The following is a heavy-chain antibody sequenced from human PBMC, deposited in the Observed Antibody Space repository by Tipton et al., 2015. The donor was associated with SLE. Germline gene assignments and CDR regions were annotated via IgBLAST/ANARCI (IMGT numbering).Heavy chain of an antibody. CDR2: IYYSGST. CDR1: GGSISSHY. J-gene: IGHJ3*02. Sequence: TLSLTCTVSGGSISSHYWSWIRQPPGKGLEWIGYIYYSGSTNYNPSLKSRVTISVDTSKNQFSLKLSSVTAADPAVYYCASEEVAAGAFDIWGQGTMVTVSS. D-gene: IGHD2-15*01. V-gene: IGHV4-59*11. CDR3: ASEEVAAGAFDI.